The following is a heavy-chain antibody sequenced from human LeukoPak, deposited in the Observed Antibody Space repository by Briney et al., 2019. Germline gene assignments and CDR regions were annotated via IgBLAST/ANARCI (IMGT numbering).Heavy chain of an antibody. J-gene: IGHJ6*02. CDR3: ARRRLAGSTPPHYYYILDV. CDR2: MNPNSGNG. D-gene: IGHD3-3*02. Sequence: GASVKVSCKASGYTFTSYDINWVRQATGQGLGWMGWMNPNSGNGGSAQNFQGRVTLTGNTSISTAYMELSSLRSEDTAVYYCARRRLAGSTPPHYYYILDVWGQGTTVTVSS. CDR1: GYTFTSYD. V-gene: IGHV1-8*01.